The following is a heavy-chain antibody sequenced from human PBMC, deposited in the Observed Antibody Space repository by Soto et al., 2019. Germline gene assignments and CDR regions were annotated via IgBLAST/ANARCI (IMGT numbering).Heavy chain of an antibody. V-gene: IGHV4-30-4*01. CDR3: ARSAGDTVTTSGYSYRLPYYYYGMDV. J-gene: IGHJ6*02. Sequence: KPSETLSLTCTVSGGSISSGDYYCSWIRQPPGKGLEWIGYIYYSGSTYYNPSLKSRVTISVDTSKNQFSLKLSSVTAADTAVYYCARSAGDTVTTSGYSYRLPYYYYGMDVWGQGTTVTVSS. CDR1: GGSISSGDYY. D-gene: IGHD4-4*01. CDR2: IYYSGST.